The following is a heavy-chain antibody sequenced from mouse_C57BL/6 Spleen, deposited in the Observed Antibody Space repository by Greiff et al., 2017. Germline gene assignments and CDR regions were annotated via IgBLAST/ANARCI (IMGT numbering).Heavy chain of an antibody. CDR3: ASPHSNYFDY. CDR2: IDPANGNT. D-gene: IGHD2-5*01. V-gene: IGHV14-3*01. Sequence: VQLQQSVAELVRPGASVKLSCKASGSTFKNTYMHWVKQRPEQGLEWIGRIDPANGNTNYAPKFQGKATITADTSSNTAYLQLSSLTSEDSAIYYCASPHSNYFDYWGQGTTLTVSS. CDR1: GSTFKNTY. J-gene: IGHJ2*01.